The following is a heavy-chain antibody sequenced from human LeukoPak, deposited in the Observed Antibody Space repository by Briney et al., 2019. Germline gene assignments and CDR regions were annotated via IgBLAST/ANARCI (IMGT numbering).Heavy chain of an antibody. V-gene: IGHV3-48*04. CDR3: ARDPGYSSGWTRGMDV. J-gene: IGHJ6*02. Sequence: GGSLRLSCAASGFTFNRYGMHWVRQAPGKGLEWVSYISSSGRTIYYADSVKGRFTISRDNAKNSLYLQMNSLRAGDTAVYYCARDPGYSSGWTRGMDVWGQGTTVTVSS. CDR2: ISSSGRTI. D-gene: IGHD6-19*01. CDR1: GFTFNRYG.